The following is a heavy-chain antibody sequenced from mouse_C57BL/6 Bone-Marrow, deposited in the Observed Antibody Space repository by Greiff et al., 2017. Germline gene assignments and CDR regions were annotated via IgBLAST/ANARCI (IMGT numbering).Heavy chain of an antibody. Sequence: EVQRVESGGGLVKPGGSLKLSCAASGFTFSSYAMSWVRQTPEKRLEWVATISDGGSYTYYPDNVKGRFTISRDNAKNNLYLQMSHLKSEDTAMYYCASSMVTTPYAMDYWGQGTSVTVSP. CDR3: ASSMVTTPYAMDY. V-gene: IGHV5-4*01. CDR2: ISDGGSYT. CDR1: GFTFSSYA. D-gene: IGHD2-2*01. J-gene: IGHJ4*01.